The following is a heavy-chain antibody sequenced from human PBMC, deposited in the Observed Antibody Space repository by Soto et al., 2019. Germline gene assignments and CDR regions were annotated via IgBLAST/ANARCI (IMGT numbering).Heavy chain of an antibody. D-gene: IGHD3-3*01. Sequence: SETLSLTCAVYGGSFSGYYWSWIRQPPGKGLEWIGEINHSGSTNYNPSLKSRVTISVDTSKNQFSLKLSSVTAADTAVYYCARGLKRFLDRAPIYYYYGMDVWGQGTTVTVSS. V-gene: IGHV4-34*01. CDR2: INHSGST. CDR1: GGSFSGYY. CDR3: ARGLKRFLDRAPIYYYYGMDV. J-gene: IGHJ6*02.